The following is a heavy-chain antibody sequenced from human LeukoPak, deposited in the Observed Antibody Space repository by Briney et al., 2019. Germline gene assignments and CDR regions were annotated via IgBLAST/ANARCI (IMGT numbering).Heavy chain of an antibody. V-gene: IGHV1-46*01. CDR1: GYTFTRYY. CDR2: TNPSGDVT. Sequence: ASVKVSCKASGYTFTRYYMHWVRQAPGQGPQRMGVTNPSGDVTSYAQKFQGRVTMTRDTSTCTVYMALSSLRAEDTAVYYCARGRGYSSGWSGGYFDYWGQGTLVTVSS. D-gene: IGHD6-13*01. J-gene: IGHJ4*02. CDR3: ARGRGYSSGWSGGYFDY.